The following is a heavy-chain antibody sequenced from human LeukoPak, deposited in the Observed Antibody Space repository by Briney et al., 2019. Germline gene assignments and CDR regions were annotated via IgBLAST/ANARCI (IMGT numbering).Heavy chain of an antibody. D-gene: IGHD3-22*01. Sequence: KSSETLSLTCTVSGGSISSGSYYWSWIRQPVGKGLEWIGRIYTSESTNYNPSLKSRVTISVDTSKNQFSLKLSSVTAADTAVYYCARPLRRTYYYDSSGSYRAFDIWGQGTMVTVSS. V-gene: IGHV4-61*02. CDR3: ARPLRRTYYYDSSGSYRAFDI. J-gene: IGHJ3*02. CDR1: GGSISSGSYY. CDR2: IYTSEST.